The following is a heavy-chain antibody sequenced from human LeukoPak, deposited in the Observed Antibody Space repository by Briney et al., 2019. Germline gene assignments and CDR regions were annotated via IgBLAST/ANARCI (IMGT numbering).Heavy chain of an antibody. D-gene: IGHD1-26*01. V-gene: IGHV1-46*01. CDR3: ARDLELRDAFDI. J-gene: IGHJ3*02. CDR2: INPSGGST. Sequence: ASVKVSCKASGYTFTSYYMHWVRQAPGQGLEWMGIINPSGGSTSYAQKLQGRVTMTTDTSTSTAYMELRSLRSDDTAVYYCARDLELRDAFDIWGQGTMVTVSS. CDR1: GYTFTSYY.